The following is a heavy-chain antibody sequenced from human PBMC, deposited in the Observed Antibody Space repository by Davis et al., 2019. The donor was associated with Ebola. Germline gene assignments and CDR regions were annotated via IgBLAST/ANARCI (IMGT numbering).Heavy chain of an antibody. CDR1: GYPFTAYG. V-gene: IGHV1-18*01. CDR2: ISADNGNT. Sequence: ASVKVSCKATGYPFTAYGISWVRQAPGQGLEWMGWISADNGNTKYAQKFQGRVTMTTDTSTSPVYMELTSLTSDDTAMYYCARDRYNWNDFDYWGQGTLVTVSS. D-gene: IGHD1-20*01. J-gene: IGHJ4*02. CDR3: ARDRYNWNDFDY.